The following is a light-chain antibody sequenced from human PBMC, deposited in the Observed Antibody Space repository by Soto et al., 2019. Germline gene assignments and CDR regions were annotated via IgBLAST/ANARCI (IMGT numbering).Light chain of an antibody. CDR1: QSVSSY. V-gene: IGKV3-11*01. J-gene: IGKJ2*01. Sequence: EIVLTQSPATLSLSPGERATLSCRASQSVSSYLAWYQQKPGQAPRLLIYDASNRATGIPARFSGSGSGTDFTLTIISLEPEDLAVYYCHQRSNWRPYTFGQRTKLEIK. CDR2: DAS. CDR3: HQRSNWRPYT.